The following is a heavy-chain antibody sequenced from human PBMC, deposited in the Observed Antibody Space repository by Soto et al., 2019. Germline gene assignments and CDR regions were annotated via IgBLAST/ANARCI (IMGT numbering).Heavy chain of an antibody. Sequence: LSLTCAASGFTFSSYGMHWVRQAPGKGLEWVAVIWYDGSNKYYADSVKGRFTISRDNSKNTLYLQMNSLRAEDTAVYYCARDTGDPVISYYYGMDVWGQGTTVTVSS. CDR2: IWYDGSNK. D-gene: IGHD3-10*01. V-gene: IGHV3-33*01. CDR1: GFTFSSYG. J-gene: IGHJ6*02. CDR3: ARDTGDPVISYYYGMDV.